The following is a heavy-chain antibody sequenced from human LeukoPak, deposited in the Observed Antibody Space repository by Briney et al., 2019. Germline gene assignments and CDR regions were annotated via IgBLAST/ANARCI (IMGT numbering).Heavy chain of an antibody. J-gene: IGHJ5*02. CDR3: AREELGSSLGFDP. CDR2: ISYDGSNK. V-gene: IGHV3-30-3*01. Sequence: GGSLRLSCAASGFTFSSYAMHWVRQAPGKGLEWVAVISYDGSNKYYADSVKGRFTISRDNSKNTLYLQMNSLRAEDTAVYYCAREELGSSLGFDPRGQGTLVTVSS. D-gene: IGHD3-16*01. CDR1: GFTFSSYA.